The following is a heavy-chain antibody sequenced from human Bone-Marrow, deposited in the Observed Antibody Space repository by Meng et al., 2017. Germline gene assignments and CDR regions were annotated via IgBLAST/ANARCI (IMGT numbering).Heavy chain of an antibody. CDR3: ARDPNQDAFDI. D-gene: IGHD1-14*01. CDR1: GYTFTSYA. J-gene: IGHJ3*02. V-gene: IGHV1-3*01. Sequence: QVQLVQSGAEGKKHGASVKGSCKASGYTFTSYAMYWVRQAPGQRLEWMGWINAGNGNTKYSQKFQGRVTITRDTSASTAYMELSSLRSEDTAVYYCARDPNQDAFDIWGQGTMVTVSS. CDR2: INAGNGNT.